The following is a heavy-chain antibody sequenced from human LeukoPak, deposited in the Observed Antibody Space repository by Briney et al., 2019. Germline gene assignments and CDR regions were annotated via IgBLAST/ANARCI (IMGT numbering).Heavy chain of an antibody. D-gene: IGHD3-22*01. J-gene: IGHJ4*02. CDR1: GGSISSSSYY. CDR3: ARRGPNYYDSSGPDY. CDR2: IYYSGST. V-gene: IGHV4-39*01. Sequence: SETLSLTCTVSGGSISSSSYYWGWIRQPPGKGLEWIGSIYYSGSTYYNPSLKSQVTISVDTSKNQFSLKLSSVTAADTAVYYCARRGPNYYDSSGPDYWGQGTLVTVSS.